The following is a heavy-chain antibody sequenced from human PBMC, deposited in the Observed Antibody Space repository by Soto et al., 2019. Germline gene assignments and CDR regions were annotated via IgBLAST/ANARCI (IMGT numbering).Heavy chain of an antibody. Sequence: RQAPGQGLEWMGISNPSGGSTSYAQKFQGRVTITADKSTSTAYMELSSLRSEDTAVYYCARENLSGVVVIGLLYYGMDVWGQGTTVTV. CDR2: SNPSGGST. J-gene: IGHJ6*02. CDR3: ARENLSGVVVIGLLYYGMDV. D-gene: IGHD3-22*01. V-gene: IGHV1-46*01.